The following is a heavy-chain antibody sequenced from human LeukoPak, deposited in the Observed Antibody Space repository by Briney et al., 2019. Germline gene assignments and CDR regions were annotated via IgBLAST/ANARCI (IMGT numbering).Heavy chain of an antibody. CDR1: GYTFTSSG. Sequence: ASVKVSCKASGYTFTSSGISWVRQAPGQGREWMGWISTYTGYSKYAQNLQGRVTMTADTSKSTAYMELSSLRSDDTAMYYCAKNSSGGYSDYWGQGTLVTVSS. CDR2: ISTYTGYS. J-gene: IGHJ4*02. CDR3: AKNSSGGYSDY. V-gene: IGHV1-18*01. D-gene: IGHD6-19*01.